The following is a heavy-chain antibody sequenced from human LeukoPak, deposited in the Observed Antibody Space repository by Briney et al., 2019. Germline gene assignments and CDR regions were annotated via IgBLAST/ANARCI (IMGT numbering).Heavy chain of an antibody. J-gene: IGHJ4*02. CDR3: ARDTDYYGSGTLGYLDY. V-gene: IGHV3-66*01. Sequence: GGSLRLSCAVSGFTVNNNFMSWVRKAAGKGLEWVSLIYSGGNTYYTDSVKGRFTISRDNSKNTLYLQMNSLRAEDTAVYYCARDTDYYGSGTLGYLDYWGQGTLVTVSS. CDR2: IYSGGNT. D-gene: IGHD3-10*01. CDR1: GFTVNNNF.